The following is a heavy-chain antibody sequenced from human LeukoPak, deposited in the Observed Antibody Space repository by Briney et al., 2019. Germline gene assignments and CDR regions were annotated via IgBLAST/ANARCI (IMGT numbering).Heavy chain of an antibody. CDR1: GGTFSSYA. J-gene: IGHJ4*02. CDR3: ATSRSGWYDY. D-gene: IGHD6-19*01. V-gene: IGHV1-18*01. CDR2: ISAYNGNT. Sequence: ASVKVSCKASGGTFSSYAISWVRQAPGQGLEWMGWISAYNGNTNYAQKLQGRVTMTTDTSTSTAYMELRSLRSDDTAVYYCATSRSGWYDYWGQGTLVTVSS.